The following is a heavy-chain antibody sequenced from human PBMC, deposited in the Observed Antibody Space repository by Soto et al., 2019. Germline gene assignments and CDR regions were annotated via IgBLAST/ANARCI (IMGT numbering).Heavy chain of an antibody. V-gene: IGHV3-33*01. CDR1: GFTFSSYG. CDR2: IWYDGSNK. J-gene: IGHJ4*02. CDR3: AREYSYGLLGY. Sequence: QVQLVESGGGVVQPGRSLRLSCAASGFTFSSYGMHWVRQAPGKGLEWVAVIWYDGSNKYYADSVKGRFTNSRDNSKNTLYLQMNSLRAEDTAVYYCAREYSYGLLGYWGQGTLVTVSS. D-gene: IGHD5-18*01.